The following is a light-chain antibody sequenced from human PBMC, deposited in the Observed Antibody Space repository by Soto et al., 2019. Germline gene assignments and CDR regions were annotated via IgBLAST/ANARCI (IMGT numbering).Light chain of an antibody. CDR3: QQYNSYSLT. V-gene: IGKV1-5*02. CDR2: DAS. CDR1: QSISSW. J-gene: IGKJ5*01. Sequence: DIPVTPSPTTPFVSAGGRVTPIRRASQSISSWLAWYQQKPGKAPKLLIYDASSLESGVPARFSGSGSGTEFTLTISSLQPDDFAAYYCQQYNSYSLTFGQGTRLE.